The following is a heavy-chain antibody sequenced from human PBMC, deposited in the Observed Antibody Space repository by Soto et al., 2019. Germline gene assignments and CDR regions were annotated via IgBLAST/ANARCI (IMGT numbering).Heavy chain of an antibody. J-gene: IGHJ6*02. V-gene: IGHV3-48*03. D-gene: IGHD3-10*01. CDR3: ASVSCRFSYAIDV. Sequence: EVQLVESGGGLVQPGGSLRLSCAASGSTFSSSEMHWVRQAPWKGLEWISYISKSSSVIYYADSVEGRFTISRDNAMNLLYLRMNSLRAADTAVAICASVSCRFSYAIDVWGQGTTVTVSS. CDR1: GSTFSSSE. CDR2: ISKSSSVI.